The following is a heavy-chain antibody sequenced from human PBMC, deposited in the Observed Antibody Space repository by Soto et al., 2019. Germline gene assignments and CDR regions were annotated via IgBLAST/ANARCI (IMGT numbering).Heavy chain of an antibody. CDR2: IYYSGNT. J-gene: IGHJ4*02. Sequence: QLQLQESGPGLVKPSETLSLTCSVSSASLSSSTYYWSWIRQPPGRGPEWIGRIYYSGNTYYKPSLKSRVSISIDTSRNPFSLKLTSVTAADTGVSYCASSSPFHYWGPGILVTVSS. CDR3: ASSSPFHY. V-gene: IGHV4-39*01. D-gene: IGHD6-6*01. CDR1: SASLSSSTYY.